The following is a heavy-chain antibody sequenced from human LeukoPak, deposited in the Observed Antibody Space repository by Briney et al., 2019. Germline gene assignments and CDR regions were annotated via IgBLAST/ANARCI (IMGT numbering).Heavy chain of an antibody. CDR3: AATRRDGYNY. CDR1: VCLFTRSA. CDR2: IVVGSGKT. V-gene: IGHV1-58*02. D-gene: IGHD5-24*01. Sequence: SVKVSCNASVCLFTRSAKPWVQDARGQRRGGIEWIVVGSGKTNYAQKFQERVTITRDMSTSTAYMELSSLRSEDTGVYYCAATRRDGYNYWGQGTLVTVSS. J-gene: IGHJ4*02.